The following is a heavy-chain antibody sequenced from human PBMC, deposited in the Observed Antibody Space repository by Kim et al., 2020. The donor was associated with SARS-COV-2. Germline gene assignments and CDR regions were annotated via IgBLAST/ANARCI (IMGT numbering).Heavy chain of an antibody. V-gene: IGHV3-33*05. Sequence: GGSLRLSCAASGFTFSTYAMSWVRQAPGKGLEWVAVITFNGSSKYYADSVKGRFTISRDNSKNMLYLQMNSLKVEDTAVYYCARGVRRYDIGLYNQDYWG. CDR3: ARGVRRYDIGLYNQDY. D-gene: IGHD2-8*01. J-gene: IGHJ4*01. CDR1: GFTFSTYA. CDR2: ITFNGSSK.